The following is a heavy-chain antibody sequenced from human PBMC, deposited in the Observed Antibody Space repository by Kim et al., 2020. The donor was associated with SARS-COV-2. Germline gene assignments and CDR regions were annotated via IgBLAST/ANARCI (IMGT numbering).Heavy chain of an antibody. J-gene: IGHJ5*02. V-gene: IGHV4-34*01. D-gene: IGHD3-10*01. Sequence: NPSLKSRVTISVDTSKNQFSLKLSAVTAADTAVYYCARKPPILRFAWFDPWGQGTLVTVSS. CDR3: ARKPPILRFAWFDP.